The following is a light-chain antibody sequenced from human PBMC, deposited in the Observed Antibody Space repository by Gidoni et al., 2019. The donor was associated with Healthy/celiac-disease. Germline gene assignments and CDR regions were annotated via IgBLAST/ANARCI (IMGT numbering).Light chain of an antibody. CDR1: QSVSSSY. Sequence: EIVLTQSPGTLSLSPGARATLSCRASQSVSSSYLAWYQQKPGPAPRLLIYDASSRATGIPDRFSGSGSGTDFTLTISSLQPEDFAVYYCQQYGSSPWTFGQGTKVEIK. CDR3: QQYGSSPWT. CDR2: DAS. V-gene: IGKV3-20*01. J-gene: IGKJ1*01.